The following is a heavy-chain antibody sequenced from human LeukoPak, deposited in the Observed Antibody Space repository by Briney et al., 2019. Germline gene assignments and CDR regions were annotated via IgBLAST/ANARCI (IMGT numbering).Heavy chain of an antibody. CDR1: GGSISSYY. V-gene: IGHV4-59*08. Sequence: PSETLSLTCTVSGGSISSYYWSWIRQPPGKGLEWIGYIYYSGSTNYNPSLKSRVTISVDTSKNQFSLKLSSVTAADTAVYYCARRIAATGIMLDYWGQGTLVTVSS. CDR3: ARRIAATGIMLDY. CDR2: IYYSGST. D-gene: IGHD6-13*01. J-gene: IGHJ4*02.